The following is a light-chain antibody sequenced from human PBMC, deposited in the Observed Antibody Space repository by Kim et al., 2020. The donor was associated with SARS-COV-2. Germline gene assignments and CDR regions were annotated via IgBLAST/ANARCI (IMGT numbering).Light chain of an antibody. V-gene: IGLV2-14*03. Sequence: GQSITISCTRSSSDVGAYNYVSWFQQHPDKAPKLIIFDVSYRPSGVSNRFSGSKSGNTASLTISGLQAEDEADYYCSSLTSITTLVFGGGTKVTVL. CDR2: DVS. J-gene: IGLJ2*01. CDR1: SSDVGAYNY. CDR3: SSLTSITTLV.